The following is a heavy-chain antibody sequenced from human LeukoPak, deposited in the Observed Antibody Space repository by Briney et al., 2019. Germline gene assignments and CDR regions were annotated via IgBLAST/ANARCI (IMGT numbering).Heavy chain of an antibody. J-gene: IGHJ6*03. CDR1: GGTFSGYA. D-gene: IGHD3-10*01. CDR2: IIPIFGTA. CDR3: ARVDYYGSEIYYYMDV. Sequence: SVKVSCKASGGTFSGYAISWVRQAPGQGLEWMGGIIPIFGTANYAQKFQGRVTITTDESTSTAYMELSSLRSEDTAVYYCARVDYYGSEIYYYMDVWGKGTTVTVSS. V-gene: IGHV1-69*05.